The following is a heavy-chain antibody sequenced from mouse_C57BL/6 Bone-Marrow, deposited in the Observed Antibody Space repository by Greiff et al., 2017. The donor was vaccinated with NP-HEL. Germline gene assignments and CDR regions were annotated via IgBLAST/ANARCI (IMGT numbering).Heavy chain of an antibody. CDR2: IDPNSGGT. J-gene: IGHJ4*01. Sequence: VQLQQPGAELVKPGASVKLSCKASGYTFTSYWMHWVKQRPGRGLEWIGRIDPNSGGTKYNEKFKSKATLTVDKPSSTAYMQLSSLTSEDSAVYYCARRSYYSNGYYAMDYWGQGTSVTVSS. V-gene: IGHV1-72*01. CDR3: ARRSYYSNGYYAMDY. D-gene: IGHD2-5*01. CDR1: GYTFTSYW.